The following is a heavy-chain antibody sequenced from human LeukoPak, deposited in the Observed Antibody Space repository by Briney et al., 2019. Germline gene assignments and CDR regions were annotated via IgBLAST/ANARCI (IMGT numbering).Heavy chain of an antibody. CDR1: GGSISSGSYY. D-gene: IGHD4-11*01. CDR3: ARERLQWRNYYYMDV. V-gene: IGHV4-61*02. J-gene: IGHJ6*03. CDR2: IYTSGGT. Sequence: SETLSLTCTVSGGSISSGSYYWSWIRQPAGKGLEWIVRIYTSGGTNYNPSLKSRVTISVDTSKNQFSLKLSSVTAADTAVYYCARERLQWRNYYYMDVWGKGTTVTVSS.